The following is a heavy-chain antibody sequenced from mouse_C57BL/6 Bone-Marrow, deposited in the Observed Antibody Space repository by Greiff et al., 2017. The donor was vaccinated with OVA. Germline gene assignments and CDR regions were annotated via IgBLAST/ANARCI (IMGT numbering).Heavy chain of an antibody. J-gene: IGHJ4*01. CDR2: INPYNGGT. D-gene: IGHD1-1*01. V-gene: IGHV1-19*01. Sequence: EVQLQQSGPVLVKPGASVKMSCKASGYTFTDYYMNWVKQSHGKSLEWIGVINPYNGGTSYNQQFKGKATLTVDKSSSTAYMELNSLTSEDSAVYYCAREDYGSSLYAMDYWGQGTSVTVSS. CDR1: GYTFTDYY. CDR3: AREDYGSSLYAMDY.